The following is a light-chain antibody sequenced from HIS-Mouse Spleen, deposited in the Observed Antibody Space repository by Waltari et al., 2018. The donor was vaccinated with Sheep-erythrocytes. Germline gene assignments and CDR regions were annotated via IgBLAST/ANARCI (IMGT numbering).Light chain of an antibody. CDR3: LQDYNYPYT. J-gene: IGKJ2*01. CDR1: KGIRDD. CDR2: AAS. V-gene: IGKV1-6*01. Sequence: AIQMTPSPSSLCAFVGGRVTITGRASKGIRDDLGRYQQKPGKAPKLLIYAASSLQSGVPSRFRGSGSGTDFTLTISSLQPEDFATYYCLQDYNYPYTFGQGTKLEIK.